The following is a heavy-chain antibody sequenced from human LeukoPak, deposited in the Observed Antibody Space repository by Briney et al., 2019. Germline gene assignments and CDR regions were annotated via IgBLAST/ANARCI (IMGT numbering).Heavy chain of an antibody. Sequence: GGSLRLSCAASGFTFGDYAMHWVRQAPGKGLEWVSGISWNSGSIGYADSVKGRFTISRDNAKNSLYLQMNSLRAEDMALYYCAKDSSSFPQAFDYWGQGTLVTVSS. CDR2: ISWNSGSI. CDR1: GFTFGDYA. CDR3: AKDSSSFPQAFDY. J-gene: IGHJ4*02. D-gene: IGHD6-13*01. V-gene: IGHV3-9*03.